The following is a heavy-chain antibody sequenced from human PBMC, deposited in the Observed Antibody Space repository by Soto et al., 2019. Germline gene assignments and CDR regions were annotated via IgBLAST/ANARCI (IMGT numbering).Heavy chain of an antibody. CDR3: AKKQGGYYYYGMDV. CDR2: IGAGGGST. CDR1: GSTFSTYA. J-gene: IGHJ6*02. V-gene: IGHV3-23*01. Sequence: GGSLRLSCVASGSTFSTYAMGWVRQAPGKGLEWVSVIGAGGGSTYYADSVKGRFTISRDNSKNTLYLQMNSLRAEDTAVYYCAKKQGGYYYYGMDVWGQGTTVTVSS. D-gene: IGHD3-16*01.